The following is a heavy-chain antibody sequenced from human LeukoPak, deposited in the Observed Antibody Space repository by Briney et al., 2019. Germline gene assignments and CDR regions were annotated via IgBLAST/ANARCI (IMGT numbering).Heavy chain of an antibody. CDR1: GLTFGDYA. V-gene: IGHV3-49*04. CDR2: IQAKAYGGAT. J-gene: IGHJ4*02. Sequence: PGRSLRLSCSTSGLTFGDYAMSWVRQAPGKGLEWVGFIQAKAYGGATEYAASVKGRFSISRDDSQSIANLQMNDLKTEDTAVYYCTRAPHPRCSSSGCYLDYWGQGTLVTVSS. CDR3: TRAPHPRCSSSGCYLDY. D-gene: IGHD2-2*01.